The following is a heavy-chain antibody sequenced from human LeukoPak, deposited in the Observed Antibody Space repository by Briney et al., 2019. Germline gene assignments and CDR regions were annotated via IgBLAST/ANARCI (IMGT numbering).Heavy chain of an antibody. CDR1: GFTFSTFA. V-gene: IGHV3-23*01. J-gene: IGHJ4*02. D-gene: IGHD3-3*01. Sequence: GGSLRLSCAASGFTFSTFAMNWVRQAPGKGLEWVSTISDAAGTTYYADSVRGRFTISRDNSKNTLYPQMNSLRAEDTAVYYCAKGEFWSAYYNWGQGTLVTVSS. CDR3: AKGEFWSAYYN. CDR2: ISDAAGTT.